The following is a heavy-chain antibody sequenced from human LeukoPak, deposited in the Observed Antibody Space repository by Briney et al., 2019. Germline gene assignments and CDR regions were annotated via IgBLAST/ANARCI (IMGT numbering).Heavy chain of an antibody. CDR2: IHYTGNT. CDR1: GGSFSSSSYY. J-gene: IGHJ2*01. CDR3: ARMYRSSSYWYFDL. D-gene: IGHD6-6*01. V-gene: IGHV4-61*01. Sequence: PSETLSLTCTVSGGSFSSSSYYWSWIRQPPGKGLEWIGYIHYTGNTNYAPSLKSRVTISVDTSKNQFSLKLSSVTAADTAVYYCARMYRSSSYWYFDLWGRGTLVTVSS.